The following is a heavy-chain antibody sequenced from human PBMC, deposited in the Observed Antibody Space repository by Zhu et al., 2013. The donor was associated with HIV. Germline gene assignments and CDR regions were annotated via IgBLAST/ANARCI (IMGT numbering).Heavy chain of an antibody. CDR3: AKDLAYGVQGAQLDY. D-gene: IGHD3-10*01. Sequence: EVQLVESGGGLVQPGRSLRLSCAASGFTFDDYAMHWVRQAPGKGLEWVSGISWNSGSIVYADSVKGRFTISRDNAKNSLYLQMNSLRDEDTALYYCAKDLAYGVQGAQLDYWGQGNPGHRLL. V-gene: IGHV3-9*01. CDR1: GFTFDDYA. CDR2: ISWNSGSI. J-gene: IGHJ4*02.